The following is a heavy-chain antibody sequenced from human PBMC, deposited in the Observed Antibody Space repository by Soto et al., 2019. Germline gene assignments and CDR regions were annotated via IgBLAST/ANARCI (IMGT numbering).Heavy chain of an antibody. CDR2: MNPGSGDT. V-gene: IGHV1-8*01. CDR1: GYSFTNND. Sequence: ASVKVSCKASGYSFTNNDVSWVRQATGQGLEWMGWMNPGSGDTGYAQKFQGRVTMTRDISIATAYMELSSLRSDDTAIYYCARMATFGSLNWFDTWGQGTLVTVPS. J-gene: IGHJ5*02. CDR3: ARMATFGSLNWFDT. D-gene: IGHD3-16*01.